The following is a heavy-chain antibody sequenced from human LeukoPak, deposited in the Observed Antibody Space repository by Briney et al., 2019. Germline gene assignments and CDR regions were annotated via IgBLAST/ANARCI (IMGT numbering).Heavy chain of an antibody. J-gene: IGHJ4*02. CDR2: ISSNGGST. V-gene: IGHV3-64D*06. D-gene: IGHD3-22*01. Sequence: QAGGSLRLSCSASGFTFSSYAMHRVRQAPGKGLEYVSAISSNGGSTYYADSVKGRFTISRDNSKNTLYLQMSSLRAEDTAVYYCVKEYYYDSSGYLDYWGQGTLVTVSS. CDR3: VKEYYYDSSGYLDY. CDR1: GFTFSSYA.